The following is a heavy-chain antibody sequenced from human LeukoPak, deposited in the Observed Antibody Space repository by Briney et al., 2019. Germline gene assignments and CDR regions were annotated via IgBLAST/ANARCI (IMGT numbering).Heavy chain of an antibody. CDR1: GFSFSGYS. CDR2: ISSGSKSI. V-gene: IGHV3-21*01. D-gene: IGHD2-21*02. Sequence: GGSLRLSCVASGFSFSGYSMNWVRQAAGKGLEWVSSISSGSKSIYDADSVKGRFTVSRDNAKNSLYLQMNSLTVKDTAVYYCARDYFYCGGDCFVDAWGQGTLVTVSS. CDR3: ARDYFYCGGDCFVDA. J-gene: IGHJ5*02.